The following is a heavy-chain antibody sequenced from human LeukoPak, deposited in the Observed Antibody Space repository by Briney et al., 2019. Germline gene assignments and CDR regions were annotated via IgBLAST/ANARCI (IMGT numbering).Heavy chain of an antibody. CDR3: ARRPRGYSYGPALDY. CDR1: GFTFTSYG. D-gene: IGHD5-18*01. V-gene: IGHV3-21*01. CDR2: ISSSSSYI. J-gene: IGHJ4*02. Sequence: GGSLRLSCAASGFTFTSYGMSWVRQAPGKGLEWVSSISSSSSYIYYADSVKGRFTISRDNAKNSLYLQMNSLRAEDTAVYYCARRPRGYSYGPALDYWGQGTLVTVSS.